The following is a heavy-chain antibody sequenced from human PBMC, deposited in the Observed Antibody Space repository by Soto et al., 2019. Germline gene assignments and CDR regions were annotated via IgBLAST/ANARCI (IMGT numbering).Heavy chain of an antibody. V-gene: IGHV3-30*04. CDR1: GFSFTHYT. D-gene: IGHD6-19*01. Sequence: GGSLRLSCATSGFSFTHYTINWVRQAPGKGLEWVAVMSYDGTNEYYADSVKGRFTISRDNSKTTVYVQMNSLTPEDTALYYCARKWGTYSSASLDYWGLGTLVTV. CDR2: MSYDGTNE. CDR3: ARKWGTYSSASLDY. J-gene: IGHJ4*02.